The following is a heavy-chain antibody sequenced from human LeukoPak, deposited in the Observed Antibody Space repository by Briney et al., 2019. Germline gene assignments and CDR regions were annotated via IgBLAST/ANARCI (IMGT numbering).Heavy chain of an antibody. V-gene: IGHV4-39*01. Sequence: SETLSLTCTVSGGSISSSSYYWGWIRQPPGKGLEWIGSIYYSGSTYYNPSLKSRVTISVDTSKNQFSLKLSSVTAADTAVYYCARGLLWFGELLWFDYWGQGTMVTVSS. D-gene: IGHD3-10*01. CDR2: IYYSGST. CDR3: ARGLLWFGELLWFDY. J-gene: IGHJ3*01. CDR1: GGSISSSSYY.